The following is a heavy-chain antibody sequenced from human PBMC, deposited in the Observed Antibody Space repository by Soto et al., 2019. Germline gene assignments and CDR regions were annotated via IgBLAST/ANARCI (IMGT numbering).Heavy chain of an antibody. J-gene: IGHJ6*02. CDR2: IWYDGSNK. CDR3: ARDWNVYFTMVRGHYYGRDV. CDR1: GFTFSSYG. V-gene: IGHV3-33*01. Sequence: QVQLVESGGGVVQPGRSLRLSCAASGFTFSSYGMHWVRQAPGKGLEWVAVIWYDGSNKYYADSVKGRFTISRDNSKNTLYLQMNSLRAEDTAVYYCARDWNVYFTMVRGHYYGRDVWGQGPTVTVSS. D-gene: IGHD3-10*01.